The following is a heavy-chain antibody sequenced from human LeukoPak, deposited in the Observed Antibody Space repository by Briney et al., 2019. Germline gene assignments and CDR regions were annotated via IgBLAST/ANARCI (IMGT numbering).Heavy chain of an antibody. Sequence: SETLSLTCTVSGGSISSSSYYWGWIRQPPGKGLEWIGSIYYSGSTYYNPSLKSRVTISVDTSKNQFSLKLSSVTAADTAVYYCARAMVRGVIRRYYYMDVWGKGTTVTVSS. CDR3: ARAMVRGVIRRYYYMDV. D-gene: IGHD3-10*01. V-gene: IGHV4-39*07. J-gene: IGHJ6*03. CDR1: GGSISSSSYY. CDR2: IYYSGST.